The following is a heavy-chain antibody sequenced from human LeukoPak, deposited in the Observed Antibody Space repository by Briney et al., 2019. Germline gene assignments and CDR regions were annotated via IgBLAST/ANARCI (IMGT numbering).Heavy chain of an antibody. D-gene: IGHD3-10*01. CDR2: ISYDGSNK. Sequence: GRSLRLSCAASGFTFSSYAMHWVRQAPGKGLEWVAVISYDGSNKYYADSVKGRFTISRDNSKNTLYLQMNSLRAEDTAVHYCARDLSYYYGNAYYLMAYWGQGTLVTVSS. V-gene: IGHV3-30-3*01. CDR3: ARDLSYYYGNAYYLMAY. CDR1: GFTFSSYA. J-gene: IGHJ4*02.